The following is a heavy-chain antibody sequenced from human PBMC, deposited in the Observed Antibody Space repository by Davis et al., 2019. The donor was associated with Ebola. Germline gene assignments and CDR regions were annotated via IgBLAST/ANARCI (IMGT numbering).Heavy chain of an antibody. CDR2: SHPRGGET. V-gene: IGHV1-24*01. D-gene: IGHD3-3*01. CDR3: ATGDYDFWSRYSAYYGTDI. J-gene: IGHJ6*02. CDR1: GFTLTELS. Sequence: ASVKVSCKVSGFTLTELSIHWVRQAPGKGLEWMGGSHPRGGETVYAQEFQGRVSLTEDTSTNTAYMELSSLRSDDTALYYCATGDYDFWSRYSAYYGTDIWGQGTTVTVS.